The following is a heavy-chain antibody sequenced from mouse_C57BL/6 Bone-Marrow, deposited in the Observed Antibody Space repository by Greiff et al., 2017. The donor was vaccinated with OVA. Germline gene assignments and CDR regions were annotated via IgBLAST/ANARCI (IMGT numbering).Heavy chain of an antibody. D-gene: IGHD3-2*02. CDR2: ISDGGSYT. CDR1: GFTFSSYA. V-gene: IGHV5-4*01. CDR3: ARDRDSSGLFAY. J-gene: IGHJ3*01. Sequence: EVQVVESGGGLVKPGGSLKLSCAASGFTFSSYAMSWVRQTPEKRLEWVATISDGGSYTYYPDNVKGRFTISRDNAKNNLYLQMSHLKSEDTAMYYCARDRDSSGLFAYWGQGTLVTVSA.